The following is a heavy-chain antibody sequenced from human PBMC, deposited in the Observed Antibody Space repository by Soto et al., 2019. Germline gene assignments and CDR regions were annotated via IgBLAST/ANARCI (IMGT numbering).Heavy chain of an antibody. D-gene: IGHD3-3*01. Sequence: PGGSLRLSCTASGFTFGDYAMSWFRQAPGKGLEWVGFIRSKAYGGTTEYAASVKGRFTISRDDSKSIAYLQMNSLKTEDTAVYYCTSRSTGLLETLYYYYYGMDVWGQGTTVTVSS. J-gene: IGHJ6*02. CDR1: GFTFGDYA. CDR3: TSRSTGLLETLYYYYYGMDV. CDR2: IRSKAYGGTT. V-gene: IGHV3-49*03.